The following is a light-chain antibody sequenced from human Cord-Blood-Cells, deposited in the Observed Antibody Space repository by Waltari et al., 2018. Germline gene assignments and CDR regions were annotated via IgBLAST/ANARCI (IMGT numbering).Light chain of an antibody. J-gene: IGLJ3*02. Sequence: SYELTQPPSVSVSPGQTARITCSGDALPKQYAYWYQQKPGQAPVLVIYKDSERPSGIPGRFSGSSSGTTVTLTISGVQAEDDADYYCQSADSSGTSRVFGGGTKLTVL. V-gene: IGLV3-25*02. CDR1: ALPKQY. CDR3: QSADSSGTSRV. CDR2: KDS.